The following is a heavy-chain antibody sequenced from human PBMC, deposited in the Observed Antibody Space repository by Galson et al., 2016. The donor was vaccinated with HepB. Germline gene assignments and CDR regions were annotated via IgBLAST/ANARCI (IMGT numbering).Heavy chain of an antibody. Sequence: SLRLSCAASGLSFSTENMHWVRQAPGQALEWVAYISSGGTTTYYADSVKGRFTISRDTAKRTLFLQMDNLKIEDTAVYYCATDRKKGSDALLGFVRPATVDQWGQGTLVTVSS. CDR2: ISSGGTTT. J-gene: IGHJ4*02. V-gene: IGHV3-48*03. D-gene: IGHD3-10*02. CDR1: GLSFSTEN. CDR3: ATDRKKGSDALLGFVRPATVDQ.